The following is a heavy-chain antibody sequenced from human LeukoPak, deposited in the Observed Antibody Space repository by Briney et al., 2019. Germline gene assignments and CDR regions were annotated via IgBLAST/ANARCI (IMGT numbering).Heavy chain of an antibody. CDR1: GASFSTNY. Sequence: SETLSLTCSVSGASFSTNYWSWIRQPPGRGLEWIGYVFDSGSTNYNPSLKSRVTISVDTSAKQFSLRLSSVTAADTAVYYCARLYQQSKWKYYYYYMDVWGKGTAVTVSS. J-gene: IGHJ6*03. V-gene: IGHV4-59*01. CDR3: ARLYQQSKWKYYYYYMDV. CDR2: VFDSGST. D-gene: IGHD1-1*01.